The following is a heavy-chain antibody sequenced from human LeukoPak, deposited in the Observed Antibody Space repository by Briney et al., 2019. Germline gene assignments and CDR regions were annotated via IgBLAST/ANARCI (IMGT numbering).Heavy chain of an antibody. CDR2: IYTSGST. V-gene: IGHV4-4*09. CDR3: ARTVTIPPHYYYYYMDV. D-gene: IGHD3-3*01. Sequence: SETLSLTCTVSGGSISSHYWSWIRQPPGKGLEWIGYIYTSGSTNYNPSLKSRVTISVDTSKNQFSLKLSSVTAADTAVYYCARTVTIPPHYYYYYMDVWGKGTTVTVSS. J-gene: IGHJ6*03. CDR1: GGSISSHY.